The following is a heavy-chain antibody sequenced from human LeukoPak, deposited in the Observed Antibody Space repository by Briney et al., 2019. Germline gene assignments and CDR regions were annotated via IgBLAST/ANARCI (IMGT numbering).Heavy chain of an antibody. CDR1: GGSITTYY. Sequence: TSETLSLTCTVSGGSITTYYWTWIRQPPGKGLEWIGYINYSGSTNYNPSLKSRVTISVDTSKNQFSLKLSSVTAADTAVYYCARAQLNLLVDFGMDVWGQGTTVTDCS. CDR2: INYSGST. J-gene: IGHJ6*02. D-gene: IGHD1-1*01. V-gene: IGHV4-59*01. CDR3: ARAQLNLLVDFGMDV.